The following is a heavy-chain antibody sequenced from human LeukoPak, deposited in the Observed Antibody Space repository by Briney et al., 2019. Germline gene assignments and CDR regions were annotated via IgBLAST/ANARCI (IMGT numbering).Heavy chain of an antibody. CDR2: ISYDGSNK. CDR3: AKDRVAAAGTVFSLWGYYGMDV. CDR1: GFTFSSYG. Sequence: GGSLRLPCAASGFTFSSYGMHWVRQAPGKGLEWVAVISYDGSNKYYADSVKGRFTISRDNSKNTLYLQMNSLRAEDTAVYYCAKDRVAAAGTVFSLWGYYGMDVWGQGTTVTVSS. V-gene: IGHV3-30*18. D-gene: IGHD6-13*01. J-gene: IGHJ6*02.